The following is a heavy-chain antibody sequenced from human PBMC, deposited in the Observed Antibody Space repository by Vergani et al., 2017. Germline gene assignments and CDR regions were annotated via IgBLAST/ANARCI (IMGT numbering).Heavy chain of an antibody. Sequence: EVQLLESGGGLVQPGGSLRLSCAASGFTFNIYAMSWVRQAPGKGLEWVSTITYNGGRTYYADSVTGRFTISRDNSKNTLFLQMNSLRPEDTAVYYCARDTVTGSRYFDYWGQGTLVTVSS. CDR3: ARDTVTGSRYFDY. V-gene: IGHV3-23*01. CDR1: GFTFNIYA. J-gene: IGHJ4*02. D-gene: IGHD6-19*01. CDR2: ITYNGGRT.